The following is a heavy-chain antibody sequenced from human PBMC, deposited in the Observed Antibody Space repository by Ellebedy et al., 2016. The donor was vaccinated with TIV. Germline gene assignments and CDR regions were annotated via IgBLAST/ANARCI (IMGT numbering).Heavy chain of an antibody. D-gene: IGHD3-22*01. V-gene: IGHV4-34*01. J-gene: IGHJ4*02. Sequence: MPSETLSLTCAVYGGSFRGYYWSWIRQPPGKGLEWIGEINHSGSNKYNPSLKSRVTMSVAQSKNQFSLKLNSVTAADTAIYYCARLYYSDGSGYLAEYYFDYWGQGTLVTVYS. CDR2: INHSGSN. CDR1: GGSFRGYY. CDR3: ARLYYSDGSGYLAEYYFDY.